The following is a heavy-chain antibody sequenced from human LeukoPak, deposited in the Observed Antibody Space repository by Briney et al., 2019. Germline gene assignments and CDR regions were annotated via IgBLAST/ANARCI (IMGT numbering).Heavy chain of an antibody. CDR1: GFTFRTSG. Sequence: GGSLRLSCAASGFTFRTSGMNWVRQAPGKGLEWVSYISSSGTTISYAQSVKGRFTITRDNAQNSLTLHMNTLRADDTAVYYCARDYALGSSSSGGPMANWGQGTLVTVSS. CDR2: ISSSGTTI. J-gene: IGHJ4*02. D-gene: IGHD1-26*01. CDR3: ARDYALGSSSSGGPMAN. V-gene: IGHV3-48*01.